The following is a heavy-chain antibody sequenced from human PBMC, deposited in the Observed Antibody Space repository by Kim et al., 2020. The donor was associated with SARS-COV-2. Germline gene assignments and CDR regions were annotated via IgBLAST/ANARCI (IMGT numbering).Heavy chain of an antibody. D-gene: IGHD6-13*01. CDR1: GGSISSYY. Sequence: SETLSLTCTVSGGSISSYYWSWIRQPPGKGLEWIGYIYYSGSTNYNPSLKSRVTISVDTSKNQFSLKLSSVTAADTAVYYCARHRASSSSWYTRDRGFDYWGEGTLVTVSS. V-gene: IGHV4-59*08. J-gene: IGHJ4*02. CDR3: ARHRASSSSWYTRDRGFDY. CDR2: IYYSGST.